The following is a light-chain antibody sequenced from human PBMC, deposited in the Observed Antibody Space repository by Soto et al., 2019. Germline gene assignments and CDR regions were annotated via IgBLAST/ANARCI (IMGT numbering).Light chain of an antibody. CDR3: QQYNDWPPKWT. Sequence: EIVMTQSPATLAVSPGERATLSCRASQSVSTTLVWYQQRPGQAPRVLIYGGSTRATGTPARFSGSGSGTDFTLTISSLQSEDFAVYYCQQYNDWPPKWTFGQGTKVEI. CDR2: GGS. V-gene: IGKV3-15*01. J-gene: IGKJ1*01. CDR1: QSVSTT.